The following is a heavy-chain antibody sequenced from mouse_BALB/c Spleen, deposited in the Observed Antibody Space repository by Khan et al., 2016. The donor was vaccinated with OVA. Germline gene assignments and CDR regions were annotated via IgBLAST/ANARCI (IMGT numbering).Heavy chain of an antibody. CDR2: IAPGSGSI. Sequence: DLVKPGASVKLSCKASDYTFTSYWVNWIKQRPGQGLEWIGRIAPGSGSISFNEMFKAKATLTVDTSSSTAYIQLSSLSSEGSPVYFCAKSNYGGSSLYALDCWGRRTSNTVSS. CDR1: DYTFTSYW. V-gene: IGHV1S41*01. D-gene: IGHD1-1*01. CDR3: AKSNYGGSSLYALDC. J-gene: IGHJ4*01.